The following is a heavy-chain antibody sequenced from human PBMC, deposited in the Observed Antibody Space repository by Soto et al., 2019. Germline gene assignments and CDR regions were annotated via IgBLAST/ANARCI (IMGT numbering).Heavy chain of an antibody. Sequence: EVQLVESGGGLVQPGGSLRLSCAASGFTFSTYWMTWVRQAPGKGLEWVANIKQDGSEKYYVDSVKGRFIISRDNAKNSLYLQLNSLRAEDTAIYYCGRARWVSVGGDYWGHESLVTVSS. CDR3: GRARWVSVGGDY. CDR2: IKQDGSEK. D-gene: IGHD2-2*01. V-gene: IGHV3-7*05. CDR1: GFTFSTYW. J-gene: IGHJ4*01.